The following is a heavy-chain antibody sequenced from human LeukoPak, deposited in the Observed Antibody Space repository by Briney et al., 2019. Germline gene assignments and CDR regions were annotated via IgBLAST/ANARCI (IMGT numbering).Heavy chain of an antibody. V-gene: IGHV3-7*01. Sequence: GGSLRLSCAASGFTFSRYWMSWVRQAPGKGLEWVANINQDGSARYHLDSVRGRFNISRANARNSLFLQMDSLRAEDTAVYYCATMGLEPLPYYFDYWGQGTLVTVSS. CDR2: INQDGSAR. CDR1: GFTFSRYW. D-gene: IGHD1-1*01. J-gene: IGHJ4*02. CDR3: ATMGLEPLPYYFDY.